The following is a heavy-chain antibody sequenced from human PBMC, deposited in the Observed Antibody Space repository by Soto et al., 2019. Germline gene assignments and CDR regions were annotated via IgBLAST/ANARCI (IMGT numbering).Heavy chain of an antibody. CDR3: ARVEGGMDV. CDR1: GGSISSYY. J-gene: IGHJ6*02. V-gene: IGHV4-59*08. Sequence: PSETLSLTCTVSGGSISSYYWSWIRQPPGKGLEWIGYIYYSGSTNYNPSLKSRVTISVDTSKNQFSLKLSSVTAADTAVYYCARVEGGMDVWGQGTTVTVSS. CDR2: IYYSGST.